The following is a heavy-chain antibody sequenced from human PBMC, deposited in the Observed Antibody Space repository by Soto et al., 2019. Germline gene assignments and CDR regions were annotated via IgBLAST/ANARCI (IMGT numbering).Heavy chain of an antibody. CDR3: AGLQTGTSAGPFDY. CDR1: GGSFSGYY. J-gene: IGHJ4*02. D-gene: IGHD6-13*01. CDR2: INHSGST. Sequence: SETLSLTCAVYGGSFSGYYWSWIRQPPGKGLEWIGEINHSGSTNYNPSLKSRVTISVDTSKNQFSLKLSSVTAADTAVYYCAGLQTGTSAGPFDYWGQGTLVTVSS. V-gene: IGHV4-34*01.